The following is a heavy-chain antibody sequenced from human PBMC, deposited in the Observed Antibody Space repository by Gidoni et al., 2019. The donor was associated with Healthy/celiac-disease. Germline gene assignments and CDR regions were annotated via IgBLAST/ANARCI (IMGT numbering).Heavy chain of an antibody. D-gene: IGHD4-17*01. CDR3: AKDKIYGDYYFDY. J-gene: IGHJ4*02. CDR1: GCTFSSSA. Sequence: EVQLLESGGGLVQPGGSLRLSCAASGCTFSSSAMGWVRQAPGKGLDWVSAIRGSGGSTYYADSVKGRFTISRDNSKNTLYLQMNSLRAEDTAVYYCAKDKIYGDYYFDYWGQGTLVTVSS. CDR2: IRGSGGST. V-gene: IGHV3-23*01.